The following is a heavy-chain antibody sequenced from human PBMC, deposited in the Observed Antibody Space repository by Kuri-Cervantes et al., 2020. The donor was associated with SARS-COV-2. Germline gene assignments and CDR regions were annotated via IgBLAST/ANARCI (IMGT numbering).Heavy chain of an antibody. CDR3: ARVYSRSSFGRRTDYYYYGMDV. CDR2: INAYNGDT. V-gene: IGHV1-18*04. Sequence: ASVKVSCKTSGYTFTSYGINWVRQAPGQGLEWMGWINAYNGDTNHAQKFQGRLTMTRDTSTSTTYMELRSLRSDDTAVYYCARVYSRSSFGRRTDYYYYGMDVWGQGTTVTVSS. D-gene: IGHD6-6*01. J-gene: IGHJ6*02. CDR1: GYTFTSYG.